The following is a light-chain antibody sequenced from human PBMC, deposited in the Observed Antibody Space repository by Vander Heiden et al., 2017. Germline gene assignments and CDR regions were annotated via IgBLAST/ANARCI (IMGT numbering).Light chain of an antibody. CDR3: QQSYTTPIT. J-gene: IGKJ5*01. Sequence: DIQMTQSPSSLSASVGDRVTITCRATQSIITYLNWYQQKPGKAPELLIYAASSLQSGVPSRFSGSGSGTDFTLTISRLQPEDVATYYCQQSYTTPITFGQGTRLEIK. CDR1: QSIITY. V-gene: IGKV1-39*01. CDR2: AAS.